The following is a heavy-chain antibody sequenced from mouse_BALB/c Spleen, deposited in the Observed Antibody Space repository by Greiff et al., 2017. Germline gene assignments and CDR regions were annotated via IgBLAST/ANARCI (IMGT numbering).Heavy chain of an antibody. CDR2: IDPANGNT. Sequence: VQLQQSGAELVKPGASVKLSCTASGFNIKDPYMHWVKQRPEQGLEWIGRIDPANGNTKYDPKFQGKATITADTSSNTAYLQLSSLTSEDTAVYYCARDRYGSSYDAWFAYWGQGTLVTVSA. V-gene: IGHV14-3*02. D-gene: IGHD1-1*01. CDR1: GFNIKDPY. CDR3: ARDRYGSSYDAWFAY. J-gene: IGHJ3*01.